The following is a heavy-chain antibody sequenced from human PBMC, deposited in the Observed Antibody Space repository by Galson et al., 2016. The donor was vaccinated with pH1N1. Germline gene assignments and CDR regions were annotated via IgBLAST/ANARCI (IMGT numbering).Heavy chain of an antibody. Sequence: VKVSCKASGYTFIDYPMHWVRQAPGQGLEWMGWIHTGTGDTRYSPKFQGRVTLTRDTSATTTYLELRGLGFQDTAVFYCATNAFDYWGQGTLVTVSP. V-gene: IGHV1-3*04. J-gene: IGHJ4*02. CDR2: IHTGTGDT. CDR3: ATNAFDY. CDR1: GYTFIDYP.